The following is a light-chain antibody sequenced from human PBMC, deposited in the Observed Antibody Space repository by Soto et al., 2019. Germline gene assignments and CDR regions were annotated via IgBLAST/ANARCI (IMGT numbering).Light chain of an antibody. CDR3: QQYYRYPRT. CDR1: QGISSY. J-gene: IGKJ1*01. Sequence: AIRMTQSPSSFSASTGDRVTITCRASQGISSYLAWYQQKPGQAPKLLIYAASTLQSGVPSRFSGSGSGTDVHLTISCLQAEDFATYYCQQYYRYPRTFGQGTKVEIK. V-gene: IGKV1-8*01. CDR2: AAS.